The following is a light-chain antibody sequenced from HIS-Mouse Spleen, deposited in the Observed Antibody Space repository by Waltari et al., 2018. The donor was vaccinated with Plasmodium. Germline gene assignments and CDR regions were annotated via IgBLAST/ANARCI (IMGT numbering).Light chain of an antibody. J-gene: IGLJ1*01. Sequence: QSALTQPRSVSGSPGQSVTISCTGTSSDVGGDNYVSWYQQQPGNAPKLWIYDVSRRPSGVPDRFSCSKSGNTASLTISGLQAEDEADYYCCSYAGSYTYVFGTGTKVTVL. V-gene: IGLV2-11*01. CDR1: SSDVGGDNY. CDR3: CSYAGSYTYV. CDR2: DVS.